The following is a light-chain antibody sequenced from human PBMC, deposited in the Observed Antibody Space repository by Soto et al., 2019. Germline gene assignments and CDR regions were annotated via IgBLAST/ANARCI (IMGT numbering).Light chain of an antibody. CDR3: QPYGSSPPGIT. V-gene: IGKV3-20*01. CDR2: GAS. Sequence: EIVLTQSPGTLSLSPGERATLSCRASQSVSSSYLAWYQQKPGQAPRLLIYGASSRATGIPDRFSGSGSGTYFTLTISRLEPEDFAVYYCQPYGSSPPGITFGPGTKVDIK. CDR1: QSVSSSY. J-gene: IGKJ3*01.